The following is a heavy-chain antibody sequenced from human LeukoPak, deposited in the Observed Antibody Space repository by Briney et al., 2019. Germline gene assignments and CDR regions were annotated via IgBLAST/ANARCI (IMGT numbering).Heavy chain of an antibody. Sequence: ASVKVSCKTSGYSENFYGITWVRQVAGQGLEWMGWISAQHGQTEYAPNSQDRVTMTTDTYTNTAYMDLSSLRSDDTAVYYCARGGGTEWLLVPFEYWGQGTLVTVSS. CDR2: ISAQHGQT. V-gene: IGHV1-18*01. D-gene: IGHD3-22*01. CDR3: ARGGGTEWLLVPFEY. CDR1: GYSENFYG. J-gene: IGHJ4*02.